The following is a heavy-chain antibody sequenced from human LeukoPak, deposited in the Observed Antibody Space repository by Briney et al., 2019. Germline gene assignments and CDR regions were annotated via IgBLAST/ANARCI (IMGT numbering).Heavy chain of an antibody. Sequence: ASVKVSCKASGGTFSSYTISWVRQAPGQGLEWMGRIIPILGIANYAQKFQGRVTITADKSTSTAYMELSSLRSEDTAVYYCARTTSEVGATSHDAFDIWGQGTMVTVSS. J-gene: IGHJ3*02. CDR2: IIPILGIA. CDR3: ARTTSEVGATSHDAFDI. D-gene: IGHD1-26*01. V-gene: IGHV1-69*02. CDR1: GGTFSSYT.